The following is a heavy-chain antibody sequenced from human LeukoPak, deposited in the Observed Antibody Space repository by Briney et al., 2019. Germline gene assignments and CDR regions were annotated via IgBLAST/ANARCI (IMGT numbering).Heavy chain of an antibody. D-gene: IGHD6-13*01. V-gene: IGHV1-18*01. CDR3: ARDTGIAVAGTGDFDY. CDR1: GYTFTNYG. J-gene: IGHJ4*02. CDR2: IGGYNGKT. Sequence: ASVNVSCKASGYTFTNYGISWVRQAPGQGLEWMGWIGGYNGKTNYAQKLQGRVTMTTDTSTSTAYMELRSLRSDDTAVYYCARDTGIAVAGTGDFDYWGQGTLVTVSS.